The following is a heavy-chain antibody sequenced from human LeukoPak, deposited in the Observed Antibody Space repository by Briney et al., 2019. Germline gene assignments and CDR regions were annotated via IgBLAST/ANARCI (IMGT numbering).Heavy chain of an antibody. CDR1: VGSIINYY. CDR2: IYNSGSA. D-gene: IGHD6-13*01. Sequence: SETLSLTCTVSVGSIINYYWSGIREPPGKGREWMGSIYNSGSAYYNPSRKSRVTISVDMSKNQFSLKLSSVPAADTAVYYCASAEEQPGFWFDPWGQGTLVTVSS. V-gene: IGHV4-59*05. CDR3: ASAEEQPGFWFDP. J-gene: IGHJ5*02.